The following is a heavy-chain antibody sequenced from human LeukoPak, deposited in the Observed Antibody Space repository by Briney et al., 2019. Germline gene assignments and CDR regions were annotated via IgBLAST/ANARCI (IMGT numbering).Heavy chain of an antibody. Sequence: SETLSLTCTVSGGSISSGDYYWSWIRQPPGKGLEWIGYIYYSGSTYYNPSLKSRVTISVDTSKNQFSLKLSSVTAADTAVYYCAREYSYGHGLYFDYWGQGTLVTVSS. J-gene: IGHJ4*02. CDR1: GGSISSGDYY. V-gene: IGHV4-30-4*01. D-gene: IGHD5-18*01. CDR3: AREYSYGHGLYFDY. CDR2: IYYSGST.